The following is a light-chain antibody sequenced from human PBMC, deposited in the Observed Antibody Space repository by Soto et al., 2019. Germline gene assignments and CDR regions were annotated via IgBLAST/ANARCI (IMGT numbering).Light chain of an antibody. V-gene: IGLV2-23*02. Sequence: QSVLTQPASVSGSPGQSITISCTGTNSDLGTYNLVSWYQQHPGKAPKTIIYEVTKRPSGVSKRFSGSKSGNTAFLTISGLQAEDEADYYCCSYVGSNIFYVFGTGTKVTVL. CDR3: CSYVGSNIFYV. CDR2: EVT. CDR1: NSDLGTYNL. J-gene: IGLJ1*01.